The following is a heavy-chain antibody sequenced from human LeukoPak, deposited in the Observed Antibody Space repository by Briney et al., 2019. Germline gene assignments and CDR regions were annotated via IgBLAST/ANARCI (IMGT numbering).Heavy chain of an antibody. J-gene: IGHJ4*02. CDR2: LHSSGST. Sequence: SETLSLTCTVSDGSISGHYCCWIRQTPGKGLEWIGYLHSSGSTKFNSSLRSRVTIPVDTSKNQFSLNLRSVTTADTAVYYCARDAGATAYWGQGALVTVSS. CDR1: DGSISGHY. CDR3: ARDAGATAY. V-gene: IGHV4-59*11. D-gene: IGHD4/OR15-4a*01.